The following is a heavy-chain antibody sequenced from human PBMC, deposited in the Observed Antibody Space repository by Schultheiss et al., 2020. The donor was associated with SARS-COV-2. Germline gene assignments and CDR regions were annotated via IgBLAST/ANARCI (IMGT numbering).Heavy chain of an antibody. J-gene: IGHJ4*02. CDR2: INHSGST. Sequence: SETLSLTCAVYGGSFSGYYWSWIRQPPGKGLEWIGEINHSGSTNYNSSLKSRVTISVDTSKNQFSLKLSSVTAADTAVYYCARGRYSSSQFDYWGQGTLVTVSS. D-gene: IGHD6-13*01. CDR3: ARGRYSSSQFDY. V-gene: IGHV4-34*01. CDR1: GGSFSGYY.